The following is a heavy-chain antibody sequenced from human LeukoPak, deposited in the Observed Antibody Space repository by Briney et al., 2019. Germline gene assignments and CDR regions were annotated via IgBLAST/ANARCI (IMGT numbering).Heavy chain of an antibody. CDR1: GYTLTELS. D-gene: IGHD6-6*01. CDR2: INPNSGGT. V-gene: IGHV1-2*02. Sequence: ASVKVSCKVSGYTLTELSMHWVRQAPGQGLEWMGWINPNSGGTNYAQKFQGRVTMTRDTSISTAYMELNRLRSGDTAVYYCARGLTYSSSLYWGQGTLVTVSS. J-gene: IGHJ4*02. CDR3: ARGLTYSSSLY.